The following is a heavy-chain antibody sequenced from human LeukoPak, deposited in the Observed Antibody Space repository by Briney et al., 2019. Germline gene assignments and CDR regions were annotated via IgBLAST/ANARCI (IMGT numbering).Heavy chain of an antibody. CDR2: IYTSGST. D-gene: IGHD6-13*01. CDR3: ARGLVSSSWYASSYYYYYMDV. J-gene: IGHJ6*03. CDR1: GGSISSGSYY. Sequence: SETLSLTCTVSGGSISSGSYYWSWIRQPAGKGLGWIGRIYTSGSTNYNPSLKSRVTISVDTSKNQFSLKLSSVTAADTAVYYCARGLVSSSWYASSYYYYYMDVWGKGTTVTISS. V-gene: IGHV4-61*02.